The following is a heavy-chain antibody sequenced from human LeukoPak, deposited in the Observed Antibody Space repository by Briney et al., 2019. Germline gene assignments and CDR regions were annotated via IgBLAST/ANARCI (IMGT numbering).Heavy chain of an antibody. CDR1: GFTFDDYA. J-gene: IGHJ5*01. D-gene: IGHD3-16*01. V-gene: IGHV3-43*02. CDR3: AKDMGPLGTIWFDS. CDR2: ISGDGSGT. Sequence: PGGSLRLSCAASGFTFDDYAMHWVRQVPGKSLEWVSLISGDGSGTHYADSVKGRFTISRDNTKNSLYLQLNSLRTEDTAMYYCAKDMGPLGTIWFDSWGQGTLVTVSS.